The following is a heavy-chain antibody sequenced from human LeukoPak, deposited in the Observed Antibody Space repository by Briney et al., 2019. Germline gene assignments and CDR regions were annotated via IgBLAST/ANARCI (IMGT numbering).Heavy chain of an antibody. Sequence: GASVKVSCKASGYTFTSYYMHWVRQAPGQGLEWMGWINPNSGGTNYAQKFQSRVTMTRDTSISTAYMELSRLRSDDTAVYYCARERVYAMGVFDYWGQGTLVTVSS. J-gene: IGHJ4*02. CDR2: INPNSGGT. V-gene: IGHV1-2*02. CDR3: ARERVYAMGVFDY. CDR1: GYTFTSYY. D-gene: IGHD2-8*01.